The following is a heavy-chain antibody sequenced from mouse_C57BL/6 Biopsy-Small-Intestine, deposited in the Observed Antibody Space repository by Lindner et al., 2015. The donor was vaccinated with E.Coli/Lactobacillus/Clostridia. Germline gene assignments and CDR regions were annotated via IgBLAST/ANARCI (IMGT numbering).Heavy chain of an antibody. CDR1: GFSFNTYA. CDR2: IRSKSNNYAT. CDR3: VRRASSGDYYAMDY. D-gene: IGHD3-2*02. V-gene: IGHV10-1*01. J-gene: IGHJ4*01. Sequence: VQLQESGGGVVQPKGSLKLSCAASGFSFNTYAMNWVRQAPGKGLEWVARIRSKSNNYATYYADSVKDRFTISRDDSESMLYLQMNNLKTEDTAMYYCVRRASSGDYYAMDYWGQGTSVTVSS.